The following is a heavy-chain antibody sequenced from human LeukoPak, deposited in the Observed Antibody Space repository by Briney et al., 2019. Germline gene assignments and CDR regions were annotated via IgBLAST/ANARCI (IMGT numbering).Heavy chain of an antibody. D-gene: IGHD6-19*01. J-gene: IGHJ4*02. CDR3: AKYRTGWYEDY. V-gene: IGHV3-23*01. Sequence: GGSLRLSCAASGFTFSSYAMTWVRQAPGKGPEWVSTMSGNGDSAFYADSAKGRFTISRDNSKNTLYLQMNSLRAEDSAVYYCAKYRTGWYEDYWGQGTLVIVSS. CDR1: GFTFSSYA. CDR2: MSGNGDSA.